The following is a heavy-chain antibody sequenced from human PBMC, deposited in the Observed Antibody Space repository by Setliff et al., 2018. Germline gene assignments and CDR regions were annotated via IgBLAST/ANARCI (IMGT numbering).Heavy chain of an antibody. D-gene: IGHD2-2*01. CDR1: GFTFTDHY. Sequence: AASVKVSCKASGFTFTDHYMHWVRQAPGQGLEWMGWINLHGGGTNYAQNFQGRVTMTMDTSISTAYMELSGLRSDDTALYYCARGRIGSTWTGDYWGQGALVTVSS. J-gene: IGHJ4*02. CDR2: INLHGGGT. V-gene: IGHV1-2*02. CDR3: ARGRIGSTWTGDY.